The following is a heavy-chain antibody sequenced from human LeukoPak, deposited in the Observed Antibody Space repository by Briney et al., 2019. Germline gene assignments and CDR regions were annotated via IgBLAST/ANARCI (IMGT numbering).Heavy chain of an antibody. D-gene: IGHD1-1*01. V-gene: IGHV1-58*02. CDR3: AADGGNWNLPDYYYMDV. J-gene: IGHJ6*03. CDR2: IVVGSGNT. Sequence: SVKVSCKASGFTFTSSAMQWVRQARGQRLEWIGWIVVGSGNTNYAQKFQERVTITRDMSTSTSYMELSSLRSEDTAVYYCAADGGNWNLPDYYYMDVWGKGTTVTVSS. CDR1: GFTFTSSA.